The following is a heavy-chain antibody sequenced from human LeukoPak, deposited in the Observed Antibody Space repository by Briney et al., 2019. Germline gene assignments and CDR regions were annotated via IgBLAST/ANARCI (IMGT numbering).Heavy chain of an antibody. V-gene: IGHV1-8*03. D-gene: IGHD6-13*01. J-gene: IGHJ4*02. CDR2: MNPNSGNT. CDR3: ARAPYIAAAGGYYFDY. CDR1: GYTFTSYD. Sequence: ASVKVSCKASGYTFTSYDINWVRQATGQGLEWMGWMNPNSGNTGYAQKFQGRVTITRNTSISTAYMELSSLRSEDTAVYYCARAPYIAAAGGYYFDYWGQGTLVTVSS.